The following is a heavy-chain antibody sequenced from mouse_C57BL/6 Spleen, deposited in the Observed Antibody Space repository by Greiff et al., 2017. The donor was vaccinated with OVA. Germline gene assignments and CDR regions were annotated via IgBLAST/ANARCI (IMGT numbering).Heavy chain of an antibody. CDR2: IDPSDSET. D-gene: IGHD2-13*01. Sequence: QVQLQQPGAELVRPGSSVKLSCKASGYTFTSYWMHWVKQRPIQGLEWIGNIDPSDSETHYNQKFKDKATLTVDKSSSTAYMQLSSLTSADSAVYYCARGGDYWYFDVWGTGTTVTVSS. CDR3: ARGGDYWYFDV. CDR1: GYTFTSYW. V-gene: IGHV1-52*01. J-gene: IGHJ1*03.